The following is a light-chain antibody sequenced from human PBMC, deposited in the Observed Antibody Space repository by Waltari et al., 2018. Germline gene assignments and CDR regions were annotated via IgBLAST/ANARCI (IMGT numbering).Light chain of an antibody. CDR2: AAS. CDR1: QGISSY. V-gene: IGKV1-9*01. Sequence: DIQLTQSPSFLSASVGAIVTITCRASQGISSYLAWYQQQPGEAPKLLISAASTLQSGVPSRFSGSGSGTEFTLTIRSLQPEDFATYYCQQLNSFPYTFGQGTKLDIK. J-gene: IGKJ2*01. CDR3: QQLNSFPYT.